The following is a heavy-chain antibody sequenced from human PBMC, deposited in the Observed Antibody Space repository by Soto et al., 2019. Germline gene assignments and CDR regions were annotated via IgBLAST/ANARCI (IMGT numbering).Heavy chain of an antibody. Sequence: ASVKVSCKASGYTFTSYYMHWVRQAPGQGLEWMGIINPRGGSTSYAQKFQGRVTMTRDTSTSTVYMELSSLRSEDTAVYYCARCIAPSMRWLDSWGQGTLVTVS. D-gene: IGHD6-13*01. V-gene: IGHV1-46*03. CDR1: GYTFTSYY. J-gene: IGHJ5*01. CDR2: INPRGGST. CDR3: ARCIAPSMRWLDS.